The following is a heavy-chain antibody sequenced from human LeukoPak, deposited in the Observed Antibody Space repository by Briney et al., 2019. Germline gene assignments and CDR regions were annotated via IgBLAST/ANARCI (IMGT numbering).Heavy chain of an antibody. CDR2: IYYSGST. J-gene: IGHJ4*02. CDR1: GGSISSYY. V-gene: IGHV4-59*12. D-gene: IGHD1-26*01. Sequence: PSETLSLTCTVSGGSISSYYWSWIRQPPGKGLEWIGYIYYSGSTNYNPSLKSRVTISVDTSKNQFSLKLSSVTAADTAVYYCARDLSYGYFDYWGQGTLVTVSS. CDR3: ARDLSYGYFDY.